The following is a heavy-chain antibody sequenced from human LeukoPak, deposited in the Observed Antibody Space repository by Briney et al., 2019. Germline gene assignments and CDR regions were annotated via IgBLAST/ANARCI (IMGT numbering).Heavy chain of an antibody. V-gene: IGHV3-53*01. CDR2: IYSGGTT. CDR1: GFTVSSNY. Sequence: GGSLRLSCAASGFTVSSNYMSWVRQAPGKGLEWVSVIYSGGTTYYSDSVRGRFTISRDNSKNTLYLQMNSLTADDTAVYYCARIDGSDDYWGQGTLVTASS. CDR3: ARIDGSDDY. J-gene: IGHJ4*02. D-gene: IGHD5-24*01.